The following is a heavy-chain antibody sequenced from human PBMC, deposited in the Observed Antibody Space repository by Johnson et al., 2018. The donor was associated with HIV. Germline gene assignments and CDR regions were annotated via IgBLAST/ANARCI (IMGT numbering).Heavy chain of an antibody. CDR3: AKDTRWSSRRIIVHAFDI. J-gene: IGHJ3*02. Sequence: QLVESGGGLVQPGRSLRLSCAASGFTFDDYAMHWVRQAPGKGLEWVSGISWNSGSIGYADSVKGRFTIFRDNAKNSLYLQMNSLRAEDTALYYCAKDTRWSSRRIIVHAFDIWGQGTMFTVSS. CDR1: GFTFDDYA. CDR2: ISWNSGSI. V-gene: IGHV3-9*01. D-gene: IGHD6-13*01.